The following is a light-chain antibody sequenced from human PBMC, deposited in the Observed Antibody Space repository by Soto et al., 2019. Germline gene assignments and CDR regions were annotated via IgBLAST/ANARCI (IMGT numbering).Light chain of an antibody. Sequence: ILLTQSPGTLSLSPGERTTLSCMASQSISRYLACYQQKPGQGPRLLIYGASSRATGTPDRFSGSGSGTDFTLTINRLEPEDFALYYCQQYGSSPPTFGQGTKVDIK. CDR1: QSISRY. CDR3: QQYGSSPPT. J-gene: IGKJ1*01. V-gene: IGKV3-20*01. CDR2: GAS.